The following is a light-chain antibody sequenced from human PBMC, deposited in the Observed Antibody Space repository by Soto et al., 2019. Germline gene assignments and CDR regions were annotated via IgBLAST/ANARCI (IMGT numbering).Light chain of an antibody. Sequence: EIVLTQSPGTLSLSPGXRATLSCRASQSVSNNYLAWYQQKPGQAPRLLIYGASNRATGIPDRFSGSGSGTDFTLTISSLQTEDFAVYYCHQYNNWPPWTFGQGTKVDIK. V-gene: IGKV3-20*01. CDR3: HQYNNWPPWT. CDR2: GAS. CDR1: QSVSNNY. J-gene: IGKJ1*01.